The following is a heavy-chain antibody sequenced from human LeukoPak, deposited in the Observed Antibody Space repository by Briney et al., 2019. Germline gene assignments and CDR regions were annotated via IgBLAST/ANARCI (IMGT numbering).Heavy chain of an antibody. CDR3: ARQRREVYYYGSGSYYFDY. CDR2: IDPSDSYT. D-gene: IGHD3-10*01. Sequence: GESPRISRKGSGYSFTSYWISRVRQMPGKGLGWMGRIDPSDSYTNYSPSFQGHVTISADKSISTAYLRWSSLKASDTAMYYCARQRREVYYYGSGSYYFDYWGQGTLVTVSS. J-gene: IGHJ4*02. CDR1: GYSFTSYW. V-gene: IGHV5-10-1*01.